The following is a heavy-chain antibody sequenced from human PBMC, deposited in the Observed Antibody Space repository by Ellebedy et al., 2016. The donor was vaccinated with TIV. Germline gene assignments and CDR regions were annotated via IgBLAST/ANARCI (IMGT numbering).Heavy chain of an antibody. D-gene: IGHD6-6*01. V-gene: IGHV4-34*01. CDR1: GGSISSYY. CDR2: IYDGGST. J-gene: IGHJ4*02. Sequence: SETLSLTCTVSGGSISSYYWSWIRQPPGTGLEWIGEIYDGGSTICNPSLKSRVTMSMDTSRNQFSLKLSSVTAADTAVYFCATSPGSSSSKGYWGQGTLVTVSS. CDR3: ATSPGSSSSKGY.